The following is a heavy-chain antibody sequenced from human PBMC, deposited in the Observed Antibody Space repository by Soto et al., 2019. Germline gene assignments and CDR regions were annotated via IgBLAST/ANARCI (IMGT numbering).Heavy chain of an antibody. CDR3: ARDRGSITMIVVAPFDY. CDR1: GYTFTSYA. J-gene: IGHJ4*02. D-gene: IGHD3-22*01. CDR2: ISAYNGNT. Sequence: ASVKVSCKASGYTFTSYAMHWVRQAPGQRLEWMGWISAYNGNTNYAQKLQGRVTMTTDTSTSTAYMELRSLRSDDTAVYYCARDRGSITMIVVAPFDYWGQGTLVTVSS. V-gene: IGHV1-18*01.